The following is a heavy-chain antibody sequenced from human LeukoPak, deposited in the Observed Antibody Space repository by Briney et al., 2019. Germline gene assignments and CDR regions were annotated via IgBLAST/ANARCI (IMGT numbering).Heavy chain of an antibody. Sequence: PGGSLRLSCAASGFTVSSNYMSWVRQAPGKGLEWVSAISGSGGSTYYADSVKGRFTISRDNSKNTLYLQMNSLRAEDTAVYYCAKTSSIAAGYYFDYWGQGTLVTVSS. D-gene: IGHD6-13*01. J-gene: IGHJ4*02. CDR3: AKTSSIAAGYYFDY. CDR2: ISGSGGST. CDR1: GFTVSSNY. V-gene: IGHV3-23*01.